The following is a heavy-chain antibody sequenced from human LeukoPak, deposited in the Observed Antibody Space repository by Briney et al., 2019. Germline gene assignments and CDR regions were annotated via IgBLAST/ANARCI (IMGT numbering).Heavy chain of an antibody. CDR1: GFTFSSYY. Sequence: GGSLRLSCAASGFTFSSYYMTWVRQAPGKGLEWVADIQHDGSGEYYVDSVKGRFTISRDNAKNSLFLQMNSLRAEDTAVYYCARAKHYSGSGSSCFPDYCGQGTLVTVSS. CDR2: IQHDGSGE. J-gene: IGHJ4*02. CDR3: ARAKHYSGSGSSCFPDY. D-gene: IGHD3-10*01. V-gene: IGHV3-7*05.